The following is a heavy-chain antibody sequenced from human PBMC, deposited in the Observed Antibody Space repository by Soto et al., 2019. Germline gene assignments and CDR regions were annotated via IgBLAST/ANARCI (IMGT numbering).Heavy chain of an antibody. Sequence: EVQLVESGGGLVQPGGSLRLSCAASGFTFGNYWMTWVRQAPGKGLEWVANIKGDGSAKSYLDSVRGRFTVSRDNAENSLFLKMNILRAEDTARYYCARDVSTGSSGYYLDAFDIWGQGTMVTVS. J-gene: IGHJ3*02. CDR2: IKGDGSAK. CDR1: GFTFGNYW. CDR3: ARDVSTGSSGYYLDAFDI. V-gene: IGHV3-7*05. D-gene: IGHD6-25*01.